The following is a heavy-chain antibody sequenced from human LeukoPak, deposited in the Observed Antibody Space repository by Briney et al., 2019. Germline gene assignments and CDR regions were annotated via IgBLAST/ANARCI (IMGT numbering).Heavy chain of an antibody. D-gene: IGHD3-10*01. CDR3: ARAGRGSGSSYNYDAFDI. Sequence: PGGSLRLSCAASGFTFSSYAMNWVRQAPGKGLEWVSTISGSGGSTYYADSVKGRFTISRDNSRNTLYLQMNSLRAEDTAVYYCARAGRGSGSSYNYDAFDIWGQGTMVTVSS. CDR1: GFTFSSYA. V-gene: IGHV3-23*01. J-gene: IGHJ3*02. CDR2: ISGSGGST.